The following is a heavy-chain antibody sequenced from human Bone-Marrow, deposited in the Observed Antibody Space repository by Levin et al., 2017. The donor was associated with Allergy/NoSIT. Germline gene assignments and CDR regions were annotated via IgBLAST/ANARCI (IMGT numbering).Heavy chain of an antibody. D-gene: IGHD3-16*01. V-gene: IGHV1-69*01. CDR3: ARNVGGEVTFFDY. CDR2: SIPIFGAT. Sequence: KISCKASGASFGTYAITWLRQAPGQGLEWMGVSIPIFGATNYARKFQGRVTITADESTSTAYMELNTLRSEDTAVYYCARNVGGEVTFFDYWGQGTLVTVSS. CDR1: GASFGTYA. J-gene: IGHJ4*02.